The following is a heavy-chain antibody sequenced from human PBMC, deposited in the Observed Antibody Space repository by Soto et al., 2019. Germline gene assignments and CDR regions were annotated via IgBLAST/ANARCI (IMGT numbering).Heavy chain of an antibody. J-gene: IGHJ6*02. CDR3: VKAGTYDILTGYYKGYYYFGMDV. CDR2: ISGSGGST. CDR1: GFTFSSYA. Sequence: PGGSLRLSCAASGFTFSSYAMSWVRQAPGKGLEWVSAISGSGGSTYYADSVKGRFTISRDNSKNTLYLQMNSLRAEDTAVYYCVKAGTYDILTGYYKGYYYFGMDVWGQGTTVTVSS. D-gene: IGHD3-9*01. V-gene: IGHV3-23*01.